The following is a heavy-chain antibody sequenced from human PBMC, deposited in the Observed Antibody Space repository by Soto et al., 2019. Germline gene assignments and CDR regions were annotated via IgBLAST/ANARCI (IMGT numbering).Heavy chain of an antibody. V-gene: IGHV3-21*01. Sequence: EVQLVESGGGLVKPGGSLRLSCAASGFTFSSYSVNWVRQAPGKGLEWVSSISSSSSYIYYADSVKGRFTISRDNAKNSLYLQMNSLRAEDTAVYYCARSRDEYCSGGSCLDGWFDPWGQGTLVTVSS. CDR3: ARSRDEYCSGGSCLDGWFDP. CDR1: GFTFSSYS. D-gene: IGHD2-15*01. J-gene: IGHJ5*02. CDR2: ISSSSSYI.